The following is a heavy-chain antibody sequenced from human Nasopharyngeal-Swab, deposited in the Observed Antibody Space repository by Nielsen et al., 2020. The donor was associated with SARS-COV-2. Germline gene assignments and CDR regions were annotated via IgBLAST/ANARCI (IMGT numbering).Heavy chain of an antibody. V-gene: IGHV4-59*01. J-gene: IGHJ3*02. CDR2: IYYSGST. D-gene: IGHD3-22*01. CDR3: ASLGRLGYYDITRRRAFDI. Sequence: RQAPGKGLEWIGYIYYSGSTNYNPSLKSRVTISVDTSKNQFSLKLSSVTAADTAVYYCASLGRLGYYDITRRRAFDIWGQGTMVT.